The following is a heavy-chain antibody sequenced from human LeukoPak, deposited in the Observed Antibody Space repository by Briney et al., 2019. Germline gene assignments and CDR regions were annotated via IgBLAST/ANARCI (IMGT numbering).Heavy chain of an antibody. CDR3: AKLGDSST. V-gene: IGHV6-1*01. CDR1: GDSVSSNSAA. CDR2: TYYRFKWYN. J-gene: IGHJ5*02. Sequence: SQTLSLTCAISGDSVSSNSAAWSWIRQSPSRGLEWLGRTYYRFKWYNDYAVSVKSRISIIPDTSKNQFSLQLNSVTPEDTAVYYCAKLGDSSTWGQGTLVTVSS. D-gene: IGHD6-19*01.